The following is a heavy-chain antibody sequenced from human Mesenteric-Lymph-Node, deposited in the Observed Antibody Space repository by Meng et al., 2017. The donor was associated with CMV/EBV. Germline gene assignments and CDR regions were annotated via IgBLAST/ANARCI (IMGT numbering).Heavy chain of an antibody. CDR2: TYYRSKWYN. CDR1: GDSVSSNNTA. J-gene: IGHJ4*02. Sequence: CAISGDSVSSNNTAWNWIRQSPSRGLEWMGRTYYRSKWYNDYAVSVKSRITINPDTSKNQFSLQLNSVTPEDTAVYYCARGPGGRFDYWGQGTLVTVSS. D-gene: IGHD3-10*01. V-gene: IGHV6-1*01. CDR3: ARGPGGRFDY.